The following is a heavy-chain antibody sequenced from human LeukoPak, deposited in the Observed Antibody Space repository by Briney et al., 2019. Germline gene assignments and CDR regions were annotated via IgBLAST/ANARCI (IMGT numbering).Heavy chain of an antibody. J-gene: IGHJ4*02. D-gene: IGHD6-19*01. CDR1: GYSFTSYW. V-gene: IGHV5-51*01. CDR3: ARTGYSSGWFFDY. CDR2: IYPGDSDT. Sequence: GESLKIPCKGSGYSFTSYWIGWVRQMPGKGLEWMGIIYPGDSDTRYSPSFQGQVTISADKSISTAYLQWSSLKASDTAMYYCARTGYSSGWFFDYWGQGTLVTVSS.